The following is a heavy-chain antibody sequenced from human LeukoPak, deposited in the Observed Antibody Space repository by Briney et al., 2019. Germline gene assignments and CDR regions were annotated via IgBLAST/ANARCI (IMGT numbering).Heavy chain of an antibody. CDR1: GGTFSSYA. J-gene: IGHJ6*02. Sequence: SVKVSCKASGGTFSSYAISWVRQAPGQGLEWMGGIIPIFGTANYAQKFQGRVTMTRDTSTSTVYMELSSLRSEDTAVYYCARHSSYYDFWSGYPKYYYGMDVWGQGTTVTVSS. CDR2: IIPIFGTA. V-gene: IGHV1-69*05. CDR3: ARHSSYYDFWSGYPKYYYGMDV. D-gene: IGHD3-3*01.